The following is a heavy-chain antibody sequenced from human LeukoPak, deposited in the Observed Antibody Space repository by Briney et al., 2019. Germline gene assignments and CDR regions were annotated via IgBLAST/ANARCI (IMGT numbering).Heavy chain of an antibody. Sequence: SETLSLTCTGGSISPSYWSWIRQSPGKGLEWIAQIHYTGGATYNPSLKSRVTISVDTSNNHLSLRLSSVTAADTAVYYCTRHAQTYYYGMDVWGQGTTVTVSS. CDR1: GSISPSY. CDR3: TRHAQTYYYGMDV. V-gene: IGHV4-59*08. CDR2: IHYTGGA. J-gene: IGHJ6*02.